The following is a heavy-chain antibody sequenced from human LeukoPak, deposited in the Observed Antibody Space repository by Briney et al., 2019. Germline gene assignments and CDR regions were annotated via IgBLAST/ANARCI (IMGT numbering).Heavy chain of an antibody. J-gene: IGHJ4*02. CDR2: IDPSGSYT. CDR1: GYTFANYW. CDR3: ARRKYSSSWYVDY. D-gene: IGHD6-13*01. Sequence: GESLKISCEASGYTFANYWISWVRQMPGKGLEWMGSIDPSGSYTNYSPSFQGDVTISADRSVSTTYLQWSSMEAADTAMYYCARRKYSSSWYVDYWGQGTLVTVSS. V-gene: IGHV5-10-1*01.